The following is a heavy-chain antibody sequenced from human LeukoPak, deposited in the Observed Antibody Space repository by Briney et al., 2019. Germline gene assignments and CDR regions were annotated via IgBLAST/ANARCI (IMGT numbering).Heavy chain of an antibody. D-gene: IGHD1-14*01. J-gene: IGHJ3*02. CDR2: INWNGGST. CDR3: AIRYDDAFDI. Sequence: GGSLRLSCAASGFTFDDYAMHWVRHVPGKGLEWVSGINWNGGSTGYADSVKGRFTISRDNAKNSLYLQMNSLRAEDTALYYCAIRYDDAFDIWGQGTMVTVSS. V-gene: IGHV3-20*04. CDR1: GFTFDDYA.